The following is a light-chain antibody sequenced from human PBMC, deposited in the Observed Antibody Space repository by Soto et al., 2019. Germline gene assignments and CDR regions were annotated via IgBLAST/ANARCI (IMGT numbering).Light chain of an antibody. J-gene: IGKJ1*01. CDR1: ESVRSN. CDR3: QQYNYWPVT. Sequence: EIVMTQSPATLSVSPGERATLSCRASESVRSNLAWYQQRPGQAPRLLIYGASTRATDIPARFSGSGSGTEFTLTISSLQSEDFAVYNCQQYNYWPVTFGQGTKVDIK. V-gene: IGKV3-15*01. CDR2: GAS.